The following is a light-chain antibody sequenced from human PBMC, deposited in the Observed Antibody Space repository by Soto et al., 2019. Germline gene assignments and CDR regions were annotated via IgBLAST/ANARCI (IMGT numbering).Light chain of an antibody. J-gene: IGKJ4*01. CDR1: QGISNY. Sequence: DIQMTQSPSSLSASVGDRVTITCRASQGISNYLAWYQQKPGKVPKLLIYAASTLQSGAPSRFSGSGSGTDFTLTISSLQPEDVATYYCQTYNSDLAFGGGTKVDIK. CDR2: AAS. CDR3: QTYNSDLA. V-gene: IGKV1-27*01.